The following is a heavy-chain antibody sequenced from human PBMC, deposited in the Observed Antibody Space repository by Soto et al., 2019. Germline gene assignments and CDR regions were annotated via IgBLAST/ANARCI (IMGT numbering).Heavy chain of an antibody. Sequence: EVQLVESGGGLVQPGRSLRLSCAASGFIFDDYAMHWVRQTPGKGLEWVSGITWNSGRIGYACSVKGRFTISRDNARNPLYLQTNKIRADAKVLYYCAKGIDFFGDCFDYWGQGTLVTVSS. CDR3: AKGIDFFGDCFDY. J-gene: IGHJ4*02. D-gene: IGHD3-10*01. CDR2: ITWNSGRI. V-gene: IGHV3-9*01. CDR1: GFIFDDYA.